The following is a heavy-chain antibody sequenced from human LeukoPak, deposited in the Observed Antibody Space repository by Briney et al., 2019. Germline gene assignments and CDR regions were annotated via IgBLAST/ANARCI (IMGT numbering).Heavy chain of an antibody. Sequence: SVKVSCKASGGTFSSYAISWVRQAPGQGLEWMGGIIPIFATANYAQKFQGRVTITADESTSTAYMELSSLRSEDTAMYYCARGPITTRSHFDYWGQGTLVTVSS. V-gene: IGHV1-69*13. D-gene: IGHD3-22*01. J-gene: IGHJ4*02. CDR1: GGTFSSYA. CDR3: ARGPITTRSHFDY. CDR2: IIPIFATA.